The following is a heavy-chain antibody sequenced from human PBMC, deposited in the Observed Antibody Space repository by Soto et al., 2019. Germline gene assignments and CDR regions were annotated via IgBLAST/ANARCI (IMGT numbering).Heavy chain of an antibody. Sequence: QVQLQESGPGLVKPSQTLSLTCTVSGGSISSGDYYWSWIRQPPGKGLEWIGYIYYSGSTYYNPSLKSRVTISVDTSKNQFSLKLSSVTAADTAVYYCARGGLRGYNKGYYFDYWGQGTLVTVSS. D-gene: IGHD5-12*01. J-gene: IGHJ4*02. V-gene: IGHV4-30-4*01. CDR3: ARGGLRGYNKGYYFDY. CDR1: GGSISSGDYY. CDR2: IYYSGST.